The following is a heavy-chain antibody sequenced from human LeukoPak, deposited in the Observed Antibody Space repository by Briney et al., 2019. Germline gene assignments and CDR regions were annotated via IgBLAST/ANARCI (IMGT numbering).Heavy chain of an antibody. CDR1: GVSMSAYQ. J-gene: IGHJ4*02. CDR3: ATSNDAKIAPFDH. Sequence: SETLSLTCTVSGVSMSAYQWSWVRQSPEKGLEWIGCINTKGETSYNPSLKSRVTTSADTSKSQFSLRLTSVTAADTAVYYCATSNDAKIAPFDHWGQGAPVTVSS. D-gene: IGHD2-21*01. CDR2: INTKGET. V-gene: IGHV4-4*09.